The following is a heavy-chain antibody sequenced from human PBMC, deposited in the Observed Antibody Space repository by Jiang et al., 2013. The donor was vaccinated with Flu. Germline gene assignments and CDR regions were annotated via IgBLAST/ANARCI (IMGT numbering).Heavy chain of an antibody. CDR2: FDPEDGET. CDR1: LTELS. J-gene: IGHJ4*02. Sequence: LTELSMHWVRQAPGKGLEWMGGFDPEDGETIYAQKFQGRVTMTEDTSTDTAYMELSSLRSEDTAVYYCATVRRLNSRITMVRGVIPYYFDYWGPGNPGHRLL. CDR3: ATVRRLNSRITMVRGVIPYYFDY. D-gene: IGHD3-10*01. V-gene: IGHV1-24*01.